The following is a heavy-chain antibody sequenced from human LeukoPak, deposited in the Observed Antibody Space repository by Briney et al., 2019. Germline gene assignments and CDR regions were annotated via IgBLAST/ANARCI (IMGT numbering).Heavy chain of an antibody. CDR3: ARDSSSWYRNPFDY. CDR2: INHSGST. J-gene: IGHJ4*02. V-gene: IGHV4-34*01. D-gene: IGHD6-13*01. Sequence: SETLSLTCTVSGGSISSYYWSWIRQPPGKGLEWIGEINHSGSTNYNPSLKSRVTISVDTSKNQFSLKLSSVTAADTAVYYCARDSSSWYRNPFDYWGQGTLVTVSS. CDR1: GGSISSYY.